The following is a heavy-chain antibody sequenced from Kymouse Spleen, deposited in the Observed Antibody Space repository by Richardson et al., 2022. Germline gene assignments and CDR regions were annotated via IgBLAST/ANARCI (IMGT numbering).Heavy chain of an antibody. Sequence: QVQLQESGPGLVKPSGTLSLTCAVSGGSISSSNWWSWVRQPPGKGLEWIGEIYHSGSTNYNPSLKSRVTISVDKSKNQFSLKLSSVTAADTAVYYCARDRGSGVLYYYYYGMDVWGQGTTVTVSS. V-gene: IGHV4-4*02. D-gene: IGHD6-19*01. CDR3: ARDRGSGVLYYYYYGMDV. J-gene: IGHJ6*02. CDR1: GGSISSSNW. CDR2: IYHSGST.